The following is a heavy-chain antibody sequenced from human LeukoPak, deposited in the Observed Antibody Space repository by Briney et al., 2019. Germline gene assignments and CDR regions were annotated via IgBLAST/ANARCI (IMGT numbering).Heavy chain of an antibody. V-gene: IGHV4-39*07. CDR1: GGSISSSSYY. D-gene: IGHD3-16*02. CDR2: IYYSGST. Sequence: SETLSLTCTVSGGSISSSSYYWGWTRQPPGKGLEWIGSIYYSGSTNYNPSLKSRVTISVDTSKNQFSLKLSSVTTADTAVYYCARVYIWGSYRSSYFDYWGQGTLVTVSS. J-gene: IGHJ4*02. CDR3: ARVYIWGSYRSSYFDY.